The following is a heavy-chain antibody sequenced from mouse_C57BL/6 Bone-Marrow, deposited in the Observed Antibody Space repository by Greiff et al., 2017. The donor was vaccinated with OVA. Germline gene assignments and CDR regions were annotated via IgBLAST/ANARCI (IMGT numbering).Heavy chain of an antibody. J-gene: IGHJ2*01. V-gene: IGHV5-4*03. CDR1: GFTFSSYA. D-gene: IGHD6-2*01. CDR2: ISDGVSYP. CDR3: ARLSGLFDY. Sequence: EVKLVESGGGLVKPGGSLKLSCAASGFTFSSYAMSWVRPTPEKRLEWVATISDGVSYPYYPDNVKGRFTISRDNAKNNLYLQMSQLKSEDKAMDDCARLSGLFDYWGQGTTLTVSS.